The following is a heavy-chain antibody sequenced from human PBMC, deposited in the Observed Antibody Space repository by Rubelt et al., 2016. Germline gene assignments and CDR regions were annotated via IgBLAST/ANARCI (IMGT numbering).Heavy chain of an antibody. CDR2: INAGNGNT. J-gene: IGHJ5*02. CDR1: GYTFTSYA. V-gene: IGHV1-3*01. D-gene: IGHD6-13*01. Sequence: QVQLVQSGAEVKKPGASVKVSCKASGYTFTSYAMHWVRQAPGQRLEWMGWINAGNGNTKYSPKFQGRVTMTRDTSASTAYMELSSLRSEDTAVYYCARGLGLGYSSSWFNWFDPWGQGTLVTVSS. CDR3: ARGLGLGYSSSWFNWFDP.